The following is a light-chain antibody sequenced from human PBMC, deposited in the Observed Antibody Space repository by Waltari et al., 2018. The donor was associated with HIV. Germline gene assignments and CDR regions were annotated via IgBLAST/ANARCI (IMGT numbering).Light chain of an antibody. CDR1: QSVRTK. V-gene: IGKV3-15*01. CDR3: QQYDYWPPWT. Sequence: VMTQSPATLSVSPGDRTTLSCRASQSVRTKLAWYQQKPGQPPRLLIYGASTRATGIAARFSGSGAGAEFTLTINSLQSEDYAVYYCQQYDYWPPWTFDQGTKVEMK. CDR2: GAS. J-gene: IGKJ1*01.